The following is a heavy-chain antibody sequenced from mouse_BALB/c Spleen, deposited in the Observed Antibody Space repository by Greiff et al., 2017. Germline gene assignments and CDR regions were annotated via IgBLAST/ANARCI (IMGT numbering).Heavy chain of an antibody. J-gene: IGHJ3*01. CDR2: IWAGGST. CDR1: GFSLTSYG. Sequence: QVQLKESGPGLVAPSQSLSITCTVSGFSLTSYGVHWVRQPPGKGLEWLGVIWAGGSTNYNSALMSRLSISKDNSKSQVFLQMNSLQTDDTAMYYCARDYYGSSYDWFAYWGQGTLVTVSA. CDR3: ARDYYGSSYDWFAY. D-gene: IGHD1-1*01. V-gene: IGHV2-9*02.